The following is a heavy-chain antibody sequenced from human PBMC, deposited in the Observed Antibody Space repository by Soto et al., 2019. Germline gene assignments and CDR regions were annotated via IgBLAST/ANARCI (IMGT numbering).Heavy chain of an antibody. CDR3: ARGNTAAEDY. CDR2: ISGSSSTI. CDR1: GFTFSIYS. D-gene: IGHD6-13*01. Sequence: EVQLVESGGGLVQPGGSLRLSCAASGFTFSIYSMNWVRQAPGKGLEWVSYISGSSSTIYYADSVKGRFTISRDNAKKPLYLQMNSQRAEDTAVYYCARGNTAAEDYWGKGTLVTVSS. V-gene: IGHV3-48*01. J-gene: IGHJ4*02.